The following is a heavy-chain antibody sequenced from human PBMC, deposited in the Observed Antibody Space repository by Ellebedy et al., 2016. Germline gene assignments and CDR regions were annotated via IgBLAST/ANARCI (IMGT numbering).Heavy chain of an antibody. D-gene: IGHD6-19*01. J-gene: IGHJ3*02. V-gene: IGHV3-21*01. CDR1: GFTFSSYS. CDR3: AKDAGSGWYGLFGAFDI. CDR2: ISSSSSYI. Sequence: GGSLRLSXAASGFTFSSYSMNWVRQAPGKGLEWVSSISSSSSYIYYADSVKGRFTISRDNSKNTLYLQMNSLRAEDTAVYYCAKDAGSGWYGLFGAFDIWGQGTMVTVSS.